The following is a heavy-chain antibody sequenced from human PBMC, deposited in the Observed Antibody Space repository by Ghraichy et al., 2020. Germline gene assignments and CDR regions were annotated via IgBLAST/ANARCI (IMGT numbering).Heavy chain of an antibody. D-gene: IGHD6-6*01. CDR1: GFTFSSYA. CDR2: ISGSGGST. J-gene: IGHJ4*02. V-gene: IGHV3-23*01. Sequence: LSLTCAASGFTFSSYAMSWVRQAPGKGLEWVSAISGSGGSTYYADSVKGRFTISRDNSKNTLYLQMNSLRAGDTAVYYCAKVGRYSSSPPRYYFDYWGQGTLVTVSS. CDR3: AKVGRYSSSPPRYYFDY.